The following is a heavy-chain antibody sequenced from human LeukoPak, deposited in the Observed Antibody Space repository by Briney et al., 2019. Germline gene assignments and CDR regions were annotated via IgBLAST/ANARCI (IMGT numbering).Heavy chain of an antibody. V-gene: IGHV3-23*01. CDR2: ISGSGGST. D-gene: IGHD3-3*01. J-gene: IGHJ4*02. CDR3: AKDGVYGFWSGPPTPADY. Sequence: PGGSLRLSCAASGFTFSSYAMSWVRQAPGKGLEWVSAISGSGGSTYYADSVKGRFTISRDNSKNTLYLQMNSLRAEDTAVYYCAKDGVYGFWSGPPTPADYWGQGTLVTVSS. CDR1: GFTFSSYA.